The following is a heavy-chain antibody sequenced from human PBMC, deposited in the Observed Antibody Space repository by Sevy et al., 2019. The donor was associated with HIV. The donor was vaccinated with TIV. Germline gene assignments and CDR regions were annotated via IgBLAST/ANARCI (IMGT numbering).Heavy chain of an antibody. CDR3: ARDAGYSSSSGGNWFDP. D-gene: IGHD6-6*01. J-gene: IGHJ5*02. CDR1: GGSISSGGYY. CDR2: IYYSGST. Sequence: SETLSLTCTVSGGSISSGGYYWSWIRQHPGKGLDWIGYIYYSGSTYYHPSLKSRVTISVDTSKNQFSLKLSSVTAADTAVYYCARDAGYSSSSGGNWFDPWGQGTLVTVSS. V-gene: IGHV4-31*03.